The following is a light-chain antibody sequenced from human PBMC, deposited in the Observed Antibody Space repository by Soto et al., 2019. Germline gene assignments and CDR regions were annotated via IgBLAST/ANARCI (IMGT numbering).Light chain of an antibody. Sequence: LQQSPGTLSLSPGVIPTLSCTTIQSVSTSKLAWYQQRPGQAPRLLMYDASRRATGIPDRFSGGGSGTELTLTISSLQSEDFVVYYCQQYNSWPPITFGQGTRLEIK. CDR1: QSVSTSK. CDR3: QQYNSWPPIT. J-gene: IGKJ5*01. V-gene: IGKV3-15*01. CDR2: DAS.